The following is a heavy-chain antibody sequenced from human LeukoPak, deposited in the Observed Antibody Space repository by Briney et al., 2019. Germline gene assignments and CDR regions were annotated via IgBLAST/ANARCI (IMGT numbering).Heavy chain of an antibody. CDR3: MLSDSSGYYYEFDY. V-gene: IGHV4-34*01. Sequence: PSETLSLTCTVSGGSISSYYWSWIRQPPGKGLEWIGEINHSGSTNYNPSLKSRVTISVDTSKNQFSLKLSSVTAADTAVYYCMLSDSSGYYYEFDYWGQGTLVTVSS. CDR1: GGSISSYY. J-gene: IGHJ4*02. CDR2: INHSGST. D-gene: IGHD3-22*01.